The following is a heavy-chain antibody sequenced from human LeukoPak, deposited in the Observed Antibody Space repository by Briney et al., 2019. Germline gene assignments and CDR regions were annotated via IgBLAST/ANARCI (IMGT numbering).Heavy chain of an antibody. CDR2: ISSGSGYI. CDR1: GVSFISYG. Sequence: GGSLRLSCAASGVSFISYGMSWVRQAPGKGLEWVASISSGSGYIFYGDSAKGRFTISRDNAKDSLFLQMNSLTVEDTAVYYCARDEEHTVTNEYFQHWGQGTLVTVSS. J-gene: IGHJ1*01. CDR3: ARDEEHTVTNEYFQH. V-gene: IGHV3-21*01. D-gene: IGHD2-21*01.